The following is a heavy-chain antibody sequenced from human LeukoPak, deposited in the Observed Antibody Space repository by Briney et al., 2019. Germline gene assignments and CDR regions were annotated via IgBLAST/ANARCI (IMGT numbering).Heavy chain of an antibody. J-gene: IGHJ6*03. CDR2: IYHSGST. CDR1: GYSISSGYY. Sequence: SETLSLTCTVSGYSISSGYYWGWIRQLPGKGLEWIRSIYHSGSTYYNPSLKSRVTISVDTSKNQFSLKLSSVTAADTAVYYCASIAAAGTDTNGGYYYYMDVWGKGTTVTVSS. D-gene: IGHD6-13*01. CDR3: ASIAAAGTDTNGGYYYYMDV. V-gene: IGHV4-38-2*02.